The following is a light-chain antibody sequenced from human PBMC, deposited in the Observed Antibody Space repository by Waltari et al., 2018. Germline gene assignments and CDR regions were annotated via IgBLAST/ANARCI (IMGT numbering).Light chain of an antibody. CDR2: GNN. CDR3: QSFDNILRGSV. Sequence: QHVLTQPPSVSGAPGQTVIISCPGTSSIVDNAVHWYQQLPGTAPQLLIYGNNIRPSGVPDRFSGSRSATSASLAITDLRPEDEGDYHCQSFDNILRGSVFGGGTKLTVL. V-gene: IGLV1-40*01. J-gene: IGLJ2*01. CDR1: SSIVDNA.